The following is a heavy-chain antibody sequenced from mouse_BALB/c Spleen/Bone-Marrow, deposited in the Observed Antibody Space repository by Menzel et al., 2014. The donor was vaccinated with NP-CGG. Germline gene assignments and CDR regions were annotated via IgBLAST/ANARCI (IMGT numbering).Heavy chain of an antibody. Sequence: VHVKRSGAELVKPGASVKLSCTASGFNIKDTYMHWVKQRPEQGLEWIGRIDPANGNTKYDPKFQGKATITADTSSNTAYLQLSSLTSEDTAVYYCARYYYGSSLFDYWGQGTTLTVSS. V-gene: IGHV14-3*02. CDR3: ARYYYGSSLFDY. CDR2: IDPANGNT. CDR1: GFNIKDTY. D-gene: IGHD1-1*01. J-gene: IGHJ2*01.